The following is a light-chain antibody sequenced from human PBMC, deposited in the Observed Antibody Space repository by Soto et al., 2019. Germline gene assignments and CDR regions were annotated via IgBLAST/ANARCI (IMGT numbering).Light chain of an antibody. V-gene: IGLV2-14*01. CDR1: SSDVGSYNH. CDR3: TFFTSTPTYF. J-gene: IGLJ1*01. CDR2: NVN. Sequence: QSVLTQSASVSGSPGQSITISCTGTSSDVGSYNHVSWYQQHPGEVPKLIIFNVNDRPSGVSNRFSGSKSGNTASLTISGPQPGEGVDFYCTFFTSTPTYFLETGTKVT.